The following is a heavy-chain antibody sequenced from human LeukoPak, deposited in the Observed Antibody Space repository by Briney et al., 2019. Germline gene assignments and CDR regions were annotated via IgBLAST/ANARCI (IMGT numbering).Heavy chain of an antibody. D-gene: IGHD6-6*01. CDR1: GASISSYY. CDR3: ARHARFEYSTSRDYYFYFMDV. V-gene: IGHV4-4*09. J-gene: IGHJ6*03. CDR2: IDTSGST. Sequence: SETLSLTCTVSGASISSYYWSWIRQPPEKGLEWIGYIDTSGSTNYNPSLQSRVTISVDTSNNQFSLNLSSVTASDTAVCYCARHARFEYSTSRDYYFYFMDVWGKGTTVTVSS.